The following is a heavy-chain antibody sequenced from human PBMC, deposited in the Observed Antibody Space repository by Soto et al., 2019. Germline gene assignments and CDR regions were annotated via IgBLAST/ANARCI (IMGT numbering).Heavy chain of an antibody. Sequence: SETLSLTCTVSGGSISSSSYYWGWIRQPPGKGLEWIGSIYYSGSTYYNPSLKSRVTISVDTSKNQFSLKLSSVTAADTAVYYCAGYRYYDILTGYYNVMGYFDYWGQGTLVT. D-gene: IGHD3-9*01. CDR3: AGYRYYDILTGYYNVMGYFDY. J-gene: IGHJ4*02. CDR1: GGSISSSSYY. V-gene: IGHV4-39*01. CDR2: IYYSGST.